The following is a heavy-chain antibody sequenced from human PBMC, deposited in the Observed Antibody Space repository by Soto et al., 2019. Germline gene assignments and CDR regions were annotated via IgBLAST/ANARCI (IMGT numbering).Heavy chain of an antibody. J-gene: IGHJ6*02. CDR2: ISGSGGST. CDR1: GFTFSSYA. D-gene: IGHD3-3*01. CDR3: AKALDYDFWSGYSYGMDV. V-gene: IGHV3-23*01. Sequence: PGGSLRLSCAASGFTFSSYAMSWVRQAPGKGLEWVSAISGSGGSTYYADSVKGRFTISRDNSKNTLYLQMNSLRAEDTAVYYCAKALDYDFWSGYSYGMDVWGQGTTVTVSS.